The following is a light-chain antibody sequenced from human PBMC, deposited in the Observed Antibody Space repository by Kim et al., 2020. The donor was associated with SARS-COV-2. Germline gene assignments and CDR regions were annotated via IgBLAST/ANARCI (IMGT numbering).Light chain of an antibody. CDR1: QSVDSN. CDR2: GAS. J-gene: IGKJ2*01. CDR3: QQYSHWPPYT. V-gene: IGKV3-15*01. Sequence: EIVMTQSPATLSVSPGERVTLSCRASQSVDSNLAWYQQRPGQPPRLLIYGASTRATDIPARFSGSGSGTEFTLIINSLQSEDFAVYYCQQYSHWPPYTFGQGTKLEIK.